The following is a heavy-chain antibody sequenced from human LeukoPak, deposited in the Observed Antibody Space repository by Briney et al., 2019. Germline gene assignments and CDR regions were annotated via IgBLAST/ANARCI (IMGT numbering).Heavy chain of an antibody. CDR3: ARFSKGVLMLSSTSRPGAFDI. CDR1: GYTFTSYY. J-gene: IGHJ3*02. CDR2: INPSGGST. V-gene: IGHV1-46*01. Sequence: GASVKVSCKASGYTFTSYYMHWVRQAPGQGLEWMGIINPSGGSTSYAQKFQGRVTMTRDTSTSTVYMELSSLRSEDTAVYYCARFSKGVLMLSSTSRPGAFDIWGQGTMVTVSS. D-gene: IGHD2-2*01.